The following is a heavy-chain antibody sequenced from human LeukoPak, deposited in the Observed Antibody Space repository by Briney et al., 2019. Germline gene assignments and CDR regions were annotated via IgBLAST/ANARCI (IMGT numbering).Heavy chain of an antibody. Sequence: PGGSLRLSCAASGFTFSSYSMNWVRQAPGKGLEWVSYISSSSSTIYYADSVKGRFTISRDNAKNSLYLQMNSPRAEDTAVYYCAREGKEWLRMGYYYYMDVWGKGTTVTVSS. J-gene: IGHJ6*03. CDR1: GFTFSSYS. D-gene: IGHD5-12*01. CDR2: ISSSSSTI. V-gene: IGHV3-48*04. CDR3: AREGKEWLRMGYYYYMDV.